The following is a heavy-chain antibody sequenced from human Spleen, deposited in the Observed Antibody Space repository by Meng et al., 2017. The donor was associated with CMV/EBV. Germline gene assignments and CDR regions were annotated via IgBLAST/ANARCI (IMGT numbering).Heavy chain of an antibody. CDR1: GYTFTSYA. J-gene: IGHJ4*02. Sequence: VSCKASGYTFTSYAVHWVRQAPGQRLEWMGWMNPKTVDTTYAPKFQGRVTMTRDTSINTGYMELRSLKSDDTAVYYCARASTHIDYWAQGTLVTVSS. V-gene: IGHV1-2*02. CDR2: MNPKTVDT. CDR3: ARASTHIDY. D-gene: IGHD5/OR15-5a*01.